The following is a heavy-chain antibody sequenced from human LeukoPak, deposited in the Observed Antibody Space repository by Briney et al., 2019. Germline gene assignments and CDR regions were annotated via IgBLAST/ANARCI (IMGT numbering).Heavy chain of an antibody. V-gene: IGHV1-18*01. CDR3: ARGYRSSSWYTHFDY. D-gene: IGHD6-13*01. Sequence: GASVKVSCKASGYTFTSCGISWVRQAPGQGLEWMGWISAYNGNANYAQKLQGRVTMTTDTSTSTAYMELRSLRSDDTAVYYCARGYRSSSWYTHFDYWGQGTLVTVSS. CDR1: GYTFTSCG. J-gene: IGHJ4*02. CDR2: ISAYNGNA.